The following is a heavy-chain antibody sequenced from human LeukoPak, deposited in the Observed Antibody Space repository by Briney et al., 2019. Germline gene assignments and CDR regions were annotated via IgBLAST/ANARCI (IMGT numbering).Heavy chain of an antibody. CDR1: GGSISSYY. V-gene: IGHV4-59*01. CDR2: IYYSGST. J-gene: IGHJ4*02. D-gene: IGHD2-15*01. CDR3: ARGGSNPSRLFDY. Sequence: SETLSLTCTVSGGSISSYYWSWIRQPPGKGLEWIGYIYYSGSTNYNPSLKSRVTISVDTSKNQFSLKLSSVTAADTAVYYCARGGSNPSRLFDYWGQGTLVTVSS.